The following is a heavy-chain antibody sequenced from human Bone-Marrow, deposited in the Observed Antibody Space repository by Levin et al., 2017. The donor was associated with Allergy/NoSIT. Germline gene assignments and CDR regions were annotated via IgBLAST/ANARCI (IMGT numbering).Heavy chain of an antibody. CDR1: GFTFSSYE. D-gene: IGHD2-15*01. CDR3: ARDEDEGHFDY. V-gene: IGHV3-48*03. CDR2: ISSSGSTI. J-gene: IGHJ4*02. Sequence: GGSLRLSCAASGFTFSSYEMNWVRQAPGKGLEWVSYISSSGSTIYYADSVKGRFTISRDNAKNSLYLQMNSLRAEDTAVYYCARDEDEGHFDYWGQGTLVTVSS.